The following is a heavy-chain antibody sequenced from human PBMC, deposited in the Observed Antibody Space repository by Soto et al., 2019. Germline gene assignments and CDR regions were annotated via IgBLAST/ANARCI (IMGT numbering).Heavy chain of an antibody. CDR2: INHSGST. J-gene: IGHJ4*02. V-gene: IGHV4-34*01. CDR3: AGTAVAGDVDY. Sequence: SETLSLTCAVYGGSFSGYYWSWIRQPPGKGLEWIGEINHSGSTNYNPSLKSRVTISVDTSKNQFSLKLSSVTAADTAVYYCAGTAVAGDVDYWGQGTLVTVSS. D-gene: IGHD6-19*01. CDR1: GGSFSGYY.